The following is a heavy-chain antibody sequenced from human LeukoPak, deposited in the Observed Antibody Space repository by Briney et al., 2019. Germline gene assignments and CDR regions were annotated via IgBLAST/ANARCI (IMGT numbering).Heavy chain of an antibody. CDR2: INPNSGGT. D-gene: IGHD2-2*01. J-gene: IGHJ4*02. CDR3: AREGYCSRTSCYDY. Sequence: ASVTVSCTASGYTFTGYYMHWVRQAPGQGLEWMGRINPNSGGTNYAQKFQGRVTMTRDTSISTAYMELSRLRSDDTAVYYCAREGYCSRTSCYDYWGQGTLVTVSS. CDR1: GYTFTGYY. V-gene: IGHV1-2*06.